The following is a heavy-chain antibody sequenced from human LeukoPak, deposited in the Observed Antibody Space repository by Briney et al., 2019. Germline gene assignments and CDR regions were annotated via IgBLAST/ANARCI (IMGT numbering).Heavy chain of an antibody. CDR3: ARGYGDNSGAFDI. CDR1: GGSIIVAAYS. Sequence: TSQTLSLTCAVSGGSIIVAAYSWGWIRQPPGKGLEWIGYIYHTGRTSYNPSLKSRVTISVDRSKNQFSLKLNSVTAADTAVYYCARGYGDNSGAFDIWGQGTMVTVSS. CDR2: IYHTGRT. J-gene: IGHJ3*02. V-gene: IGHV4-30-2*01. D-gene: IGHD4-23*01.